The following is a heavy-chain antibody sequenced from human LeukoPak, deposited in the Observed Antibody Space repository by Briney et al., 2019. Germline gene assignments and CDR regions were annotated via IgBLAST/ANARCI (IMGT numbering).Heavy chain of an antibody. V-gene: IGHV3-48*04. CDR1: GFSFSSNS. Sequence: GGSLRLSCAASGFSFSSNSMNWVRQAPGKGLEWVSYISGSSSTIYYADSVKGRFTISRDNAKNSLYLQMNSLRAEDTAVYYCAREQYYYDSSGYFNWFDPWGQGTLVTVSS. D-gene: IGHD3-22*01. CDR3: AREQYYYDSSGYFNWFDP. CDR2: ISGSSSTI. J-gene: IGHJ5*02.